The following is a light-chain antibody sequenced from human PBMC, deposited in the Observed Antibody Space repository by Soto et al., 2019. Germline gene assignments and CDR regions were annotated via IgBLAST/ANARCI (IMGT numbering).Light chain of an antibody. CDR2: EVS. CDR1: NSDIGSHNL. CDR3: SSFTTSSTDV. Sequence: QSALTQPASVCGSPGQSITISCTGTNSDIGSHNLVSWYQQHPGKVPKLMFYEVSKRPSGVSDRFSGSKSGNTASLTISGLQAEDEADYYCSSFTTSSTDVFGAGTKLTVL. V-gene: IGLV2-14*02. J-gene: IGLJ1*01.